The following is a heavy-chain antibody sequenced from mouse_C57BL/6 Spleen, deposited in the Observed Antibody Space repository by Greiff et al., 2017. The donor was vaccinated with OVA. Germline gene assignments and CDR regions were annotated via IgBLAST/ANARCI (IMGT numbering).Heavy chain of an antibody. D-gene: IGHD2-2*01. CDR1: GYSITSGYY. Sequence: VQLQQSGPGLVKPSQSLSLTCSVTGYSITSGYYWNWIRQFPGNKLEWMGYISYDGSNNYNPSLKNRISITRDTSKNQFFLKLNSVTTEDTATYYCAGYYWYFDVWGTGTTVTVSS. J-gene: IGHJ1*03. CDR3: AGYYWYFDV. V-gene: IGHV3-6*01. CDR2: ISYDGSN.